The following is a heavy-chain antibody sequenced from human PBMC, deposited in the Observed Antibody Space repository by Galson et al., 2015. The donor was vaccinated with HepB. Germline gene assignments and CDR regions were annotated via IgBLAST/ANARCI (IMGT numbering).Heavy chain of an antibody. V-gene: IGHV3-23*01. CDR1: GFAFDTHA. D-gene: IGHD5-18*01. CDR3: AKGYGLFDS. CDR2: ISGNGDSI. J-gene: IGHJ5*01. Sequence: LRLSCAASGFAFDTHAMSWVRQAPGRGLEWISGISGNGDSIFYADSVTGRVTVSRDNSNNMLYLQMNRLRAEDAGLYFCAKGYGLFDSWGQGILVTVSS.